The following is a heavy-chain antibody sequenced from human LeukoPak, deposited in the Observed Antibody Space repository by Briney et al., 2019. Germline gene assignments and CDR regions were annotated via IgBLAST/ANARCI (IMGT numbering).Heavy chain of an antibody. CDR2: IYTDGST. Sequence: PSETLSLTCTVSGGSITSGSHYWSWIRQPAGKGLEWIGRIYTDGSTNYNPSLKSRVTISVDTSKNRFSLKLSSVTAADTAVYYCARGMGFWSGYVVYWGQGTLVTVSS. CDR3: ARGMGFWSGYVVY. J-gene: IGHJ4*02. CDR1: GGSITSGSHY. V-gene: IGHV4-61*02. D-gene: IGHD3-3*01.